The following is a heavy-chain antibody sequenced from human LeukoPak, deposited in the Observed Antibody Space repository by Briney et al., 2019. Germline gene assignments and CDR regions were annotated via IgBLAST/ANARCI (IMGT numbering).Heavy chain of an antibody. CDR2: IYPGDSDT. Sequence: GESLKISCKGSGYSFTSYWIGWVRQMPGKGLEWMGIIYPGDSDTRYSPSFQGQVTISADKSISTAYLQWSSLKASDTAMYYYARSFDYYDSSGYYFPFDYWGQGTLVTVSS. J-gene: IGHJ4*02. V-gene: IGHV5-51*01. CDR1: GYSFTSYW. CDR3: ARSFDYYDSSGYYFPFDY. D-gene: IGHD3-22*01.